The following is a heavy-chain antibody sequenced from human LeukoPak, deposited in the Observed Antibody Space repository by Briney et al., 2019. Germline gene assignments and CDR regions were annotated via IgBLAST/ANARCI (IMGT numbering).Heavy chain of an antibody. CDR1: GGSISSHY. CDR3: ARGPSSFGGRFDP. V-gene: IGHV4-4*07. CDR2: IYSSGST. J-gene: IGHJ5*02. Sequence: SETLSLTCTVSGGSISSHYWNWIRQPAGKGLEWIGRIYSSGSTNYNPSLKSRVTMSVDTSKNQFSLKLSSVTAADTAVYYCARGPSSFGGRFDPWGQGTLVAVSS. D-gene: IGHD3-10*01.